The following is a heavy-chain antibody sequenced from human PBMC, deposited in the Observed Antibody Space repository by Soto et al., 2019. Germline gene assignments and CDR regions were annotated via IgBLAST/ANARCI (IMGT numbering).Heavy chain of an antibody. CDR3: ARGYPEYYYYGLDV. D-gene: IGHD2-15*01. CDR2: ISNDGSKT. CDR1: GFTFNSYA. Sequence: GGSLRLSCATSGFTFNSYALHRVRQAPGKGLEWVALISNDGSKTFYADSVKGRFTISRDTAKNTLFLQMNSLRAEDTAVYYCARGYPEYYYYGLDVWGQGTTVTVSS. J-gene: IGHJ6*02. V-gene: IGHV3-30*03.